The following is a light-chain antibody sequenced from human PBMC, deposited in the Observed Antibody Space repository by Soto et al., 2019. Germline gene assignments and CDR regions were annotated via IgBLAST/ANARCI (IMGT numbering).Light chain of an antibody. Sequence: DIVMTQSPDSLAVSLGERATINXXSTQXVLYSPNNKNYLAWYQHKPGQPPKXXIYWASIRESGVPDRFSGSGSGTDFTLTISSLQSEGVAVYYCQQYYANSWSFGQGTKVDIK. CDR2: WAS. V-gene: IGKV4-1*01. CDR1: QXVLYSPNNKNY. CDR3: QQYYANSWS. J-gene: IGKJ1*01.